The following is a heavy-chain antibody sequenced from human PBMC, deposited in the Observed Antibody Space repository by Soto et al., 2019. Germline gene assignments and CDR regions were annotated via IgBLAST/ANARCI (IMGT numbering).Heavy chain of an antibody. CDR3: AREGVGGYCSSTSCYTRYGMDV. CDR1: GGSVSSGSYY. CDR2: IYYSGST. V-gene: IGHV4-61*01. D-gene: IGHD2-2*02. J-gene: IGHJ6*02. Sequence: PSETLSLTCTVSGGSVSSGSYYWSWIRQPPGKGLEWIGCIYYSGSTNYNPSLKSRVTISVDTSKNQFSLKLSSVTAADTAVYYCAREGVGGYCSSTSCYTRYGMDVWGQGTTVTVSS.